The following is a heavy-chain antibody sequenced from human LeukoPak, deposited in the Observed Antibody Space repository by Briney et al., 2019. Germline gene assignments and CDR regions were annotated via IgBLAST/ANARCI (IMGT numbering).Heavy chain of an antibody. CDR3: AKDRGVVRGVDY. CDR1: GFTFSAHG. V-gene: IGHV3-33*06. Sequence: PGRSLRLSCAASGFTFSAHGMHWVRQAPGKGLEWVAPTWYDGSSEYYAASVKGRLTISRDNSKNMLYLQMNSLRAEDAAVYYCAKDRGVVRGVDYWGQGTLVTVSS. D-gene: IGHD3-10*01. J-gene: IGHJ4*02. CDR2: TWYDGSSE.